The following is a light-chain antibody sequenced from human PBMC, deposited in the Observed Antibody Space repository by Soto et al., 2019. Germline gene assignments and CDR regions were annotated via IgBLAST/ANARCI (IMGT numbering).Light chain of an antibody. Sequence: QSVLTQPPSASGTPGQRGTISCSGDRSNIGSNSVNWYQQLPGTAPKLLIYSNNQRPSGVPDRFSGSKSGTSASLAISGLQSEDEADYYCAAWDDSLNGRYVFGTGTELTVL. V-gene: IGLV1-44*01. CDR3: AAWDDSLNGRYV. CDR1: RSNIGSNS. CDR2: SNN. J-gene: IGLJ1*01.